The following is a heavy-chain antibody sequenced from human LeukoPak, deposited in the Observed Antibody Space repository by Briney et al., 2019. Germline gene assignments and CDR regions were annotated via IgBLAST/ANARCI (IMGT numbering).Heavy chain of an antibody. Sequence: GGSLRLSCAASGFTFSSYGMHWVRQAPGKGLEWVAFIRYDGSNKYYADSVKGRFTISRDNSKNTLYLQMNSLRAEDTAVYYCARYPGIAVAGIRDAFDIWGQGTMVTVSS. J-gene: IGHJ3*02. V-gene: IGHV3-30*02. CDR2: IRYDGSNK. CDR3: ARYPGIAVAGIRDAFDI. CDR1: GFTFSSYG. D-gene: IGHD6-19*01.